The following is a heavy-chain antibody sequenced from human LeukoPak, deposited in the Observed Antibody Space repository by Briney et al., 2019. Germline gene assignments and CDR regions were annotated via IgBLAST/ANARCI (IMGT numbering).Heavy chain of an antibody. J-gene: IGHJ4*02. V-gene: IGHV1-2*02. CDR1: GYTFTGYY. Sequence: GASVKVSCKASGYTFTGYYMHWVRQAPGQGLEWMGWLNPNSGGTKYTQKFQGRVTMTRDTSISTAYMELSRLTSDDTAVYYCARAWYGDPLDYWGQGTLVTVSS. CDR3: ARAWYGDPLDY. D-gene: IGHD4-17*01. CDR2: LNPNSGGT.